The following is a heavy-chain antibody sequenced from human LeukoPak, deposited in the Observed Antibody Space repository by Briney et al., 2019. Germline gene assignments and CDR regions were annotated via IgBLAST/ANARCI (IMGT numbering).Heavy chain of an antibody. J-gene: IGHJ5*02. V-gene: IGHV4-39*01. D-gene: IGHD5-18*01. Sequence: SETLSLTCAVSGGSISSISSNNWAWIRQPPGKGLELIAAIHYTGSTYYNPSFMSRVTISVDTSKNQFSMKLNSLTATDTAVYYCARLPTGYPNWFDTWGQGILVTVSS. CDR3: ARLPTGYPNWFDT. CDR2: IHYTGST. CDR1: GGSISSISSNN.